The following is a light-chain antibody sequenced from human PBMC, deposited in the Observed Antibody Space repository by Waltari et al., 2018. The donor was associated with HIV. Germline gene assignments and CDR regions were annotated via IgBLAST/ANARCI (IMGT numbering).Light chain of an antibody. CDR3: AAWDDSLNGPV. V-gene: IGLV1-44*01. J-gene: IGLJ2*01. CDR2: SNN. CDR1: SSNIGSNT. Sequence: QSVLTQPPSASGTPGQRVPISCSGSSSNIGSNTANWYQQLPGTAPRLLIYSNNQRPAGVPGRFSGSKSGTSASLAISGLQSEDEADYYCAAWDDSLNGPVFGGGTKLTVL.